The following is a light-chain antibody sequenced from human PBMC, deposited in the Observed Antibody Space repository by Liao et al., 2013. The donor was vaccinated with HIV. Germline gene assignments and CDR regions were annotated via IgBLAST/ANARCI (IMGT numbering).Light chain of an antibody. CDR3: QTWDNTFVA. Sequence: SFDLTQSPSMAVSAGQTASITCSGQGLGDKLTCWFQQRPGQSPVMIIYEDSKRPSGIPERFSASNSGDTATLTISGTQPLDEADYFCQTWDNTFVAFGGGTRLTVL. V-gene: IGLV3-1*01. J-gene: IGLJ2*01. CDR1: GLGDKL. CDR2: EDS.